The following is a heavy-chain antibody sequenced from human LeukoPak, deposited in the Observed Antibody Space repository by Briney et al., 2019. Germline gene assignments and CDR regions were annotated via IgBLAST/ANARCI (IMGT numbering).Heavy chain of an antibody. D-gene: IGHD2-15*01. CDR1: GFTFSSYA. CDR3: AKGRVVAGIEFDF. CDR2: ISGSGGST. Sequence: GSLRLSCAASGFTFSSYAMSWVRQAPGKGLDWVSAISGSGGSTYYADSVKGRFTISRDNLQNTLYLQMNSLRAEDTAVYYCAKGRVVAGIEFDFRGQGTLVTVSS. J-gene: IGHJ4*02. V-gene: IGHV3-23*01.